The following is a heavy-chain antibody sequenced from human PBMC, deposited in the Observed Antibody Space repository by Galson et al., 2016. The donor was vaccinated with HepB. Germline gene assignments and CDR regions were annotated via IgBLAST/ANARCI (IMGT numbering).Heavy chain of an antibody. D-gene: IGHD2-21*02. CDR2: ISNNNENT. J-gene: IGHJ4*02. V-gene: IGHV1-18*01. CDR3: ARAGAEVTSQFDS. Sequence: SVKVSCKASGYTFSIFGISWVRQAPGQGLEWLGWISNNNENTNYAQTVQGRVTLTTDTSTSTAYMEPRDLTSGDTAVYYCARAGAEVTSQFDSWGQGTQVIVSS. CDR1: GYTFSIFG.